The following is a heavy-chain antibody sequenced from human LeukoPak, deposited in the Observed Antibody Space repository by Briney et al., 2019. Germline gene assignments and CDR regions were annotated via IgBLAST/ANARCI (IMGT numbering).Heavy chain of an antibody. CDR1: GFTFSSYS. CDR2: ISSSSSYI. CDR3: ARVRRRAATRDYFDY. J-gene: IGHJ4*02. Sequence: PGGSLRLSCAASGFTFSSYSMNWVRQAPGKGLEWVSSISSSSSYIYYADSVKGRFTISRDNAKNSLYLQMNSLRAEDTAVYYCARVRRRAATRDYFDYWGQGTLVTVSS. D-gene: IGHD2-15*01. V-gene: IGHV3-21*01.